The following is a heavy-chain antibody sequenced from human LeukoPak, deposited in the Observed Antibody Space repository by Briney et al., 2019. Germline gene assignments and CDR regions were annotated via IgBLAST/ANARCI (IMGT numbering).Heavy chain of an antibody. CDR2: IYTSGST. D-gene: IGHD3-9*01. Sequence: SETLSLTCTVSGVPMSSYYWSWMRQSAGKGLEWIGRIYTSGSTSYNPSLKSRVTISVDTSKNQFSLNLNSVTAADTAVYFCARFPYFEGFDYWGQGTQVIVSS. V-gene: IGHV4-4*07. J-gene: IGHJ4*02. CDR1: GVPMSSYY. CDR3: ARFPYFEGFDY.